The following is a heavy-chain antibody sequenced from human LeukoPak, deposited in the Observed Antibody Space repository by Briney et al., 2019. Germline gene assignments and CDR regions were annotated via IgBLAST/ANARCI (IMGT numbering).Heavy chain of an antibody. V-gene: IGHV3-66*01. D-gene: IGHD3-22*01. CDR1: GFTFSSYS. CDR2: IYSGGST. Sequence: GGSLRLSCAASGFTFSSYSMNWVRQAPGKGLEWVSVIYSGGSTYYADSVKGRFTISRDNSKNTLYLQMNSLRAEDTAVYYCARDRTTYYYDSSGYYSDYWGQGTLVTVSS. CDR3: ARDRTTYYYDSSGYYSDY. J-gene: IGHJ4*02.